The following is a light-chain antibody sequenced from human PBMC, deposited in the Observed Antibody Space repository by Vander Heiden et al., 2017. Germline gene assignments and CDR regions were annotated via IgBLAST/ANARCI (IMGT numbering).Light chain of an antibody. V-gene: IGLV3-21*02. CDR2: DDS. CDR1: NIVSKS. CDR3: QVWDSSSDHPSGV. Sequence: SYVLTQPPSVSVAPGQTARITLGGNNIVSKSVHWYQQKPGQAPVLVVYDDSDRPSGIPERFSGSDSGNTATLTISRVEAGDEADDYCQVWDSSSDHPSGVFGGGTKLTVL. J-gene: IGLJ2*01.